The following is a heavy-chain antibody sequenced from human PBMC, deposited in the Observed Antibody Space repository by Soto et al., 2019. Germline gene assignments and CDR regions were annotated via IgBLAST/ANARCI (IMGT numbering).Heavy chain of an antibody. D-gene: IGHD5-12*01. V-gene: IGHV1-18*01. J-gene: IGHJ6*02. Sequence: TSVKLSCKASGDTFTSYGISWVRQAPGQGLEWMGWISAYNGNTNYAQKLQGRVTMTTDTSTSTAYMELRSLRSDDTAVYYCARGTRGYSGYHDYGMDVWGQGTTVTVSS. CDR3: ARGTRGYSGYHDYGMDV. CDR1: GDTFTSYG. CDR2: ISAYNGNT.